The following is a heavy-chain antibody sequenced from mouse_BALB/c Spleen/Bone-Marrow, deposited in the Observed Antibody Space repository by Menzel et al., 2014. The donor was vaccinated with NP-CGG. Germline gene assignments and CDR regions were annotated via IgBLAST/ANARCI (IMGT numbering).Heavy chain of an antibody. CDR3: AITPSAMDY. V-gene: IGHV14-3*02. CDR1: GLNIKDTD. D-gene: IGHD2-4*01. J-gene: IGHJ4*01. CDR2: IDPANDNT. Sequence: EVKLVESGAELVKPGASVKLSCTASGLNIKDTDMHWVKQRPEQSMEWIGRIDPANDNTKYDPKFQGKATITADTSSNTVYLQLSSLTSEDTAVYYCAITPSAMDYWGQGTSVTVSS.